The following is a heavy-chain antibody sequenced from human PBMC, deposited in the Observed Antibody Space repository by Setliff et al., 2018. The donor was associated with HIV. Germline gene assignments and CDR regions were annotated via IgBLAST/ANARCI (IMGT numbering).Heavy chain of an antibody. Sequence: SETLSLTCTVSGGSITSGNYFWNWIRQPAGKGLEWIGHMYTDGSTNYNPSFKSRVTISADTSKNQFSLKLSSVTAADTAVYYCARDSRWLQFPYFDSWGQGTPVTVSS. CDR2: MYTDGST. V-gene: IGHV4-61*09. D-gene: IGHD5-12*01. CDR3: ARDSRWLQFPYFDS. CDR1: GGSITSGNYF. J-gene: IGHJ4*01.